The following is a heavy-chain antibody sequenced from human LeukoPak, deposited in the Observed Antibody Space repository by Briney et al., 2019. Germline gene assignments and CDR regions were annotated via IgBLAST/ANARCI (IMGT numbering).Heavy chain of an antibody. CDR3: ARDKAVDSDISGYYYNRGLDC. Sequence: SETLSLTCSVSGGSMDNSYWNWIRQPAGKGLEWIGRIYATGTTHYNPSLRSRVTMSLDTSVNQFSLRLSSVTAADTAVYFCARDKAVDSDISGYYYNRGLDCWGQGTLVTVSS. CDR1: GGSMDNSY. V-gene: IGHV4-4*07. D-gene: IGHD3-22*01. J-gene: IGHJ4*02. CDR2: IYATGTT.